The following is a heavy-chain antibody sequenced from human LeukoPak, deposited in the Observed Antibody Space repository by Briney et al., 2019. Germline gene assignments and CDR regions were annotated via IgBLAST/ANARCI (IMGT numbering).Heavy chain of an antibody. J-gene: IGHJ4*02. CDR2: IYYSGST. D-gene: IGHD5-12*01. CDR1: GGSLSSSSYY. CDR3: ARGIGYSGYGYYFDY. Sequence: SETLSLTCTFSGGSLSSSSYYWSWIRQHPGEGLEWVGDIYYSGSTYYNPSLKSRVTISVDTSKNQFSLKLSSVTAADTAVYYCARGIGYSGYGYYFDYWGQGTLATVSS. V-gene: IGHV4-31*03.